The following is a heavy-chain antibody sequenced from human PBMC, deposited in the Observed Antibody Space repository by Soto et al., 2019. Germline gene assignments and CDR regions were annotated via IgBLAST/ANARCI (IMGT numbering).Heavy chain of an antibody. J-gene: IGHJ4*02. CDR1: GFAFSKYA. D-gene: IGHD3-16*01. Sequence: GGSLRLSCAASGFAFSKYAMGWVRQAPGKGLEWVSSISGSGGSTYYADSVKGRFTISRDNSKNTLYLQMNSLRAEDTAVYYCAKVPAYDYVWGTYYYFDYWGLGALVTVPS. CDR2: ISGSGGST. CDR3: AKVPAYDYVWGTYYYFDY. V-gene: IGHV3-23*01.